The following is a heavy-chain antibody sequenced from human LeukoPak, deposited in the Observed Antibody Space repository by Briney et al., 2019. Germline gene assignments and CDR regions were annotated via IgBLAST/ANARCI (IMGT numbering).Heavy chain of an antibody. Sequence: GGSLRLSCAASGFTYSNYDMNWVRQAPGKGLEWVSYISSSGSNIYYADSVKGRFTISRDNAKNSLYLQMNSLRAEDTAVYYCARDAYYYDSGNKGAFDIWGQGTMVTVSS. CDR3: ARDAYYYDSGNKGAFDI. V-gene: IGHV3-48*03. CDR2: ISSSGSNI. CDR1: GFTYSNYD. J-gene: IGHJ3*02. D-gene: IGHD3-22*01.